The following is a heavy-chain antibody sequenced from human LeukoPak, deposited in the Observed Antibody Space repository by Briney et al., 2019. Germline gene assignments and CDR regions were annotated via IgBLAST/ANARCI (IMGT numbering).Heavy chain of an antibody. D-gene: IGHD3-10*01. CDR3: AREPAGVRSGSYYRHFDY. CDR2: IYYSGST. V-gene: IGHV4-39*02. J-gene: IGHJ4*02. Sequence: PSETLSLTCTVSGGSISSSSYYWGWIRQPPGKGLEWIGSIYYSGSTYYNPSLKSRVTISVDTSKNQSSLKLSSVTAADTAVYYCAREPAGVRSGSYYRHFDYWGQGTLVTVSS. CDR1: GGSISSSSYY.